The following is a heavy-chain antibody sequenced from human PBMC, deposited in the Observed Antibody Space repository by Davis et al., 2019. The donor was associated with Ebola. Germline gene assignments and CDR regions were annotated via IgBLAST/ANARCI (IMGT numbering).Heavy chain of an antibody. CDR3: ARGGCSSTSCPPNV. J-gene: IGHJ6*02. Sequence: SVKVSCKASGGTFSSYAISWVRQAPGQGLEWMGRIIPILGIVNYAQKFQGRVTITADKSTSTAYMELSSLRSEDTAVYYCARGGCSSTSCPPNVWGQGTTVTVSS. CDR2: IIPILGIV. CDR1: GGTFSSYA. V-gene: IGHV1-69*04. D-gene: IGHD2-2*01.